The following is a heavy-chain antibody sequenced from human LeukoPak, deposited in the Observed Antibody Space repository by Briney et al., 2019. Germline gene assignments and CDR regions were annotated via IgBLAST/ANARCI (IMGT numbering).Heavy chain of an antibody. J-gene: IGHJ4*02. D-gene: IGHD3-10*01. CDR2: IRSGGTT. V-gene: IGHV3-23*01. CDR1: GFTFSNNA. Sequence: GGSLRLSCAASGFTFSNNAMTWVRQAPGKGLEWVSTIRSGGTTYYADSVKGRFTISRDNSKNTLYLQVNSLRAEDTAVYYCASIPGFEKISDYWGQGTLVTVSS. CDR3: ASIPGFEKISDY.